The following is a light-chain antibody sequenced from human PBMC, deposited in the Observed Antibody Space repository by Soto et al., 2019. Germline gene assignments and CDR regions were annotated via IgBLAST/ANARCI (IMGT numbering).Light chain of an antibody. CDR2: KAS. CDR3: QQYSSYVYT. Sequence: DIQMTQSPSTLSASVGDRVTITCRASQSITNYLAWYRRRPGKAPKLLIYKASTLESGVPSRFSGSGSGTEFTLTISSLQPDDFATYYCQQYSSYVYTFGQGTKLEIK. V-gene: IGKV1-5*03. CDR1: QSITNY. J-gene: IGKJ2*01.